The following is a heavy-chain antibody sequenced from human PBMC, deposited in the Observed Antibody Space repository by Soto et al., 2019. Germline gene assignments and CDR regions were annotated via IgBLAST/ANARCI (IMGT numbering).Heavy chain of an antibody. CDR1: GYTFTSYA. CDR2: INAGNGNT. CDR3: ARSRVVYCTNGVCDIDYYYYGMDV. D-gene: IGHD2-8*01. J-gene: IGHJ6*02. Sequence: QVQLVQSGAEVKKPGASVKVSCKASGYTFTSYAMHWVRQAPGQRLEWMGWINAGNGNTKYSQKFQGRVTITRDTSASTAYRELSSLRSEDTAVYYCARSRVVYCTNGVCDIDYYYYGMDVWGQGTTVTVSS. V-gene: IGHV1-3*01.